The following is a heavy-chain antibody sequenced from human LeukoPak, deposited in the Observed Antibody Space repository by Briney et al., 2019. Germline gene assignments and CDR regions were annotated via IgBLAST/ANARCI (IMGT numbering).Heavy chain of an antibody. V-gene: IGHV3-7*01. J-gene: IGHJ5*02. CDR3: TRGAQLWSSNWFDP. D-gene: IGHD5-18*01. CDR1: GFTLSSHW. CDR2: INQDGSAK. Sequence: GGSLRLSCAASGFTLSSHWMTWVRQAPGKGLEWVANINQDGSAKYYVDSVKGRFTISRDNAKNSMYLQMNSLRAEDTAVYYCTRGAQLWSSNWFDPWGQGTLVTVSS.